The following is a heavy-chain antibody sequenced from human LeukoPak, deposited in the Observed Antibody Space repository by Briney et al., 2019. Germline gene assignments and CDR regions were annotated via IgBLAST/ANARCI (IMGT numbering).Heavy chain of an antibody. CDR3: AREVVGSDYYYGMDV. D-gene: IGHD1-26*01. V-gene: IGHV1-2*02. Sequence: ASVKVSCKASGYTFTSYGISWVRQAPGQGLEWMGWINPNSGGTNYAQKFQGRVTMTRDTSISTAYMELSRLRSDDTAVYYCAREVVGSDYYYGMDVWGQGTTVTVSS. J-gene: IGHJ6*02. CDR2: INPNSGGT. CDR1: GYTFTSYG.